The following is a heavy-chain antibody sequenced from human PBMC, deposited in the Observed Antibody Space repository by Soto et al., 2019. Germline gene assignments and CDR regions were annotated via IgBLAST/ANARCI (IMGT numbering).Heavy chain of an antibody. CDR1: GDSIGSGGHY. D-gene: IGHD3-16*01. J-gene: IGHJ4*02. CDR2: IYYSGST. CDR3: ARDQALAPTAGGY. V-gene: IGHV4-31*03. Sequence: SETLSLTCSVSGDSIGSGGHYWNWIRHHPEKGLEWIGYIYYSGSTHYNPSLRSRLRISLDTSKNQFFLRLTSVTAADTARYYRARDQALAPTAGGYWGPGIQLTVST.